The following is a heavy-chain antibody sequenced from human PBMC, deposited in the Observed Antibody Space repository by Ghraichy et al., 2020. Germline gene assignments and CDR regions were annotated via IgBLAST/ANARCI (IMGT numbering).Heavy chain of an antibody. CDR1: GFTFTDYW. CDR3: ASSAVTYYGTALDY. J-gene: IGHJ4*02. D-gene: IGHD4-17*01. V-gene: IGHV3-74*01. Sequence: GESLNISCAVSGFTFTDYWMHCVRQAPGKGLVWVSRIYTDVSTATYADSVKGRFTISRDNAKNTLYLQMNSLRADDTAVYYCASSAVTYYGTALDYWGQGNLVTVSS. CDR2: IYTDVSTA.